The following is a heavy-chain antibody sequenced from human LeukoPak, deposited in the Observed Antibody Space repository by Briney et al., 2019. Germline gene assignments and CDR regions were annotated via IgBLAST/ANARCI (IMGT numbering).Heavy chain of an antibody. J-gene: IGHJ4*02. V-gene: IGHV3-7*01. Sequence: GGSLRLSCAGSGFTFSDYYMSWIRQAPGKGLEWVASIVEDGSETYYLDSVKGRFTFSRDNAKNSLYLQMNSLRGEDTAVYYCARDPTRRFDLWGQGTLVTVSS. CDR3: ARDPTRRFDL. CDR2: IVEDGSET. CDR1: GFTFSDYY.